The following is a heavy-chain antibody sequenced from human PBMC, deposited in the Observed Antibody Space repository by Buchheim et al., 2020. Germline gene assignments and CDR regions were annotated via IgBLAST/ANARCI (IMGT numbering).Heavy chain of an antibody. CDR1: GFSFSSYE. D-gene: IGHD2-8*02. V-gene: IGHV3-48*03. Sequence: EVQLVESGGGLVQPGGSLRLSCAASGFSFSSYEMNWVRQAPGKGLEWVSYISNSSGSTIYYADSVKGRFTISRDNAKNSLYLHMNSLRAEDTAVYYCARDGGVRNYYYFGTDVWGQGTT. CDR2: ISNSSGSTI. CDR3: ARDGGVRNYYYFGTDV. J-gene: IGHJ6*02.